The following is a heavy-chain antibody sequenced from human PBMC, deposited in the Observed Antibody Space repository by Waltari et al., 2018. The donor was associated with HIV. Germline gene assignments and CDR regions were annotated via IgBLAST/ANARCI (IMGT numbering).Heavy chain of an antibody. CDR1: GYFFTDYA. CDR3: ARESKYSHKYYPFEY. J-gene: IGHJ4*02. V-gene: IGHV3-30-3*01. Sequence: QVHLVESGGGVVQPGRSLRLSCAASGYFFTDYALHWVRQAPGKGLEWVAFIAYDGSRQQYADSVRGRFTISRDDFKNTLYLQMNSLRPGDTAVYYCARESKYSHKYYPFEYWGQGTLVSVSS. CDR2: IAYDGSRQ. D-gene: IGHD5-12*01.